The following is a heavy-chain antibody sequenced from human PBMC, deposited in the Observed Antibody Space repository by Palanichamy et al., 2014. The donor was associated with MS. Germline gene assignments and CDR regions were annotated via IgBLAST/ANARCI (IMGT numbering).Heavy chain of an antibody. V-gene: IGHV3-23*01. CDR2: LVGSGGST. CDR3: AKGGYGASRSALEI. D-gene: IGHD4/OR15-4a*01. CDR1: GFTFSSYG. Sequence: EVQLLESGGGLVQPGGSLRLSCAASGFTFSSYGMRWVRQAPGKGAGVGLRILVGSGGSTNYADSVKGRFTISRDNSKDTVYLQMNSLRAEDTAVYYCAKGGYGASRSALEIWGQGTMVTVSS. J-gene: IGHJ3*02.